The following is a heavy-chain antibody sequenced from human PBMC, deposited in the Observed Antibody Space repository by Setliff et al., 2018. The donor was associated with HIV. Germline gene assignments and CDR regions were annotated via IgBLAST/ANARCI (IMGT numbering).Heavy chain of an antibody. Sequence: GGSLRLSCTLSGATFGDYDVAWLRQALGKGLEWIGFMRSKGYGGATKYAASVDGRFTFSREDSKSLAHLQMNSLSTEDTGFYYCALSYYDSDWLWGQGALVTVSS. CDR1: GATFGDYD. CDR2: MRSKGYGGAT. J-gene: IGHJ4*02. V-gene: IGHV3-49*03. D-gene: IGHD3-22*01. CDR3: ALSYYDSDWL.